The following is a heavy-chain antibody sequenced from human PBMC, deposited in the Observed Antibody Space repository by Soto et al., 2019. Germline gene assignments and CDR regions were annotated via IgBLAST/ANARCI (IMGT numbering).Heavy chain of an antibody. D-gene: IGHD3-3*01. CDR1: GFTFSSYW. Sequence: GGSLRLSCAASGFTFSSYWMSWVRQAPGKGLEWVANIKQDGSEKYYVDSVKGRFTISRDNAKNSLYLQMNSLRAEDTAVYYCARDQNSRNYDFWSGQKENYMDVWGKGTTVTVSS. J-gene: IGHJ6*03. CDR3: ARDQNSRNYDFWSGQKENYMDV. V-gene: IGHV3-7*01. CDR2: IKQDGSEK.